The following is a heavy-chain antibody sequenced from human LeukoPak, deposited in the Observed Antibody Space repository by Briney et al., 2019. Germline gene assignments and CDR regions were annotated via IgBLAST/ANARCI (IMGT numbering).Heavy chain of an antibody. D-gene: IGHD6-19*01. CDR2: ISSSGSTI. Sequence: GGSLRLSCAASRFTFSSYEMNWVRQAPGKGLEWVSYISSSGSTIYYADSVKGRFTISRDNAKNSLYLQMNSLRAEDTAVYYCAAYSSGWYPIDYWGQGTLVTVSS. CDR1: RFTFSSYE. V-gene: IGHV3-48*03. J-gene: IGHJ4*02. CDR3: AAYSSGWYPIDY.